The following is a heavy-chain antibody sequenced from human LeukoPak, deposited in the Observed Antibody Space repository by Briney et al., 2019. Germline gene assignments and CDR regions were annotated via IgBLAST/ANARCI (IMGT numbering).Heavy chain of an antibody. CDR2: INRDGSST. J-gene: IGHJ4*02. CDR3: ARDWRAGDYYFDY. V-gene: IGHV3-74*01. D-gene: IGHD4-17*01. Sequence: GGSLRLSCAASGLTFSGYWMHWVRQAPGKGLVWVARINRDGSSTRYADSVRGRFTISRDNAKNTLFLQMNSLRAEDTAVYYCARDWRAGDYYFDYWGQGTLVTVSS. CDR1: GLTFSGYW.